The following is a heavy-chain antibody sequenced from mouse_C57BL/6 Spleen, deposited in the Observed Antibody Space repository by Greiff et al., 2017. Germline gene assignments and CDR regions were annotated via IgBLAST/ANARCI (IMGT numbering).Heavy chain of an antibody. CDR1: GYTFTSYW. CDR3: AGTTVVGRFDY. Sequence: QVQLQQPGAELVMPGASVKLSCKASGYTFTSYWMHWVKQRPGQGLEWIGEIDPSDSYTNYNQKFKGKSTLTVDKSSSTAYMQLSSLTSEDSAVYYCAGTTVVGRFDYGGQGTTLTVSS. J-gene: IGHJ2*01. CDR2: IDPSDSYT. D-gene: IGHD1-1*01. V-gene: IGHV1-69*01.